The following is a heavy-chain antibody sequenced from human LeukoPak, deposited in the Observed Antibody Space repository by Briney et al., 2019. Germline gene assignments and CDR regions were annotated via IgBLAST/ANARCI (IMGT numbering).Heavy chain of an antibody. CDR3: ARGTRRDYYDSSGYYYRYGLFDY. V-gene: IGHV4-34*01. J-gene: IGHJ4*02. D-gene: IGHD3-22*01. CDR1: GGSFSGYY. CDR2: INHSGST. Sequence: SETLSLTCAVYGGSFSGYYWSWIRQPPGKGLEWIGEINHSGSTNYNPSLKSRVTISVDTSKNRFSLKLSSVTAADTAVYYCARGTRRDYYDSSGYYYRYGLFDYWGQGTLVTVSS.